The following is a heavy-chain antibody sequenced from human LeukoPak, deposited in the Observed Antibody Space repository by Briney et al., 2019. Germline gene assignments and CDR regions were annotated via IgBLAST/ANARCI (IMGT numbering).Heavy chain of an antibody. CDR2: INPNSGGT. CDR1: GYTFTSYY. D-gene: IGHD3-22*01. Sequence: GASVKVSCKASGYTFTSYYMHWVRQAPGQGLEWMGWINPNSGGTYYAQKFQGRVTMSRDTSISTAYMELSRLRSDDTAVYYCARSGGLDYDSSGYYNPRPNNWFDPWGQGTLVTVSS. V-gene: IGHV1-2*02. J-gene: IGHJ5*01. CDR3: ARSGGLDYDSSGYYNPRPNNWFDP.